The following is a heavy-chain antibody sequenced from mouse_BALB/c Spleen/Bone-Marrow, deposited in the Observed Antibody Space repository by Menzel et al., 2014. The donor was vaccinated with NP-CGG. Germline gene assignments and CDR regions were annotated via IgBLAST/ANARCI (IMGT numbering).Heavy chain of an antibody. J-gene: IGHJ2*01. CDR2: VDPANGNT. D-gene: IGHD2-4*01. CDR3: ARVPYDYGGRDY. V-gene: IGHV14-3*02. Sequence: EVQLQQSGAELVKPGASVKLSCTASGFNIKDTYMHWVKQRPEQGLEWIGRVDPANGNTKYDPKFQGKATITADTSSNTAYLQLSSLTSEDTAVYYCARVPYDYGGRDYWGQGPTLTVSS. CDR1: GFNIKDTY.